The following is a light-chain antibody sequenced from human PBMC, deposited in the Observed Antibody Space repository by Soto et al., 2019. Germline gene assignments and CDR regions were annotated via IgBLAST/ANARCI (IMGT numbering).Light chain of an antibody. J-gene: IGKJ5*01. CDR3: QQTNIFPIT. CDR2: AAS. V-gene: IGKV1-12*01. Sequence: DIQITQSPSSVSASVGDRVTITCRASQGISSYVAWYQQKPGKGPKLLIYAASTLQSGVPSRFSGSGSGTDFTLTINSLQPEDFATYYCQQTNIFPITFGQGTRLEI. CDR1: QGISSY.